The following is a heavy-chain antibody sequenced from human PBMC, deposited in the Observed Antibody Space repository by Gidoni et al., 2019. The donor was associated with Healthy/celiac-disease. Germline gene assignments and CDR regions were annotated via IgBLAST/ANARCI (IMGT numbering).Heavy chain of an antibody. Sequence: EVQLVESGGGLVKPGGSLRLSCSASGFTFLSYSMNWVRQAPGKGVEWVSSISSSSSYIYYADSVKGRFTISRDNAKNSLYLQMNSLRAEDTAVYYCAREVDTAMVLTYYYYGMDVWEQGTTVTVSS. CDR1: GFTFLSYS. J-gene: IGHJ6*01. CDR3: AREVDTAMVLTYYYYGMDV. V-gene: IGHV3-21*01. CDR2: ISSSSSYI. D-gene: IGHD5-18*01.